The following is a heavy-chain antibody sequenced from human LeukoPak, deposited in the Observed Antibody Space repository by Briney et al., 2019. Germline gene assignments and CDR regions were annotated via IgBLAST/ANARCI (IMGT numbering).Heavy chain of an antibody. CDR3: AREHYDILTGYLVSSDY. J-gene: IGHJ4*02. CDR2: INTNTGNP. CDR1: GYTFTGYY. D-gene: IGHD3-9*01. Sequence: ASVKVSCKASGYTFTGYYMHWVRQAPGQGLEWMGWINTNTGNPTYAQGFTGRFVFSLDTSVSTAYLQISSLKAEDTAVYYCAREHYDILTGYLVSSDYWGQGTLVTVSS. V-gene: IGHV7-4-1*02.